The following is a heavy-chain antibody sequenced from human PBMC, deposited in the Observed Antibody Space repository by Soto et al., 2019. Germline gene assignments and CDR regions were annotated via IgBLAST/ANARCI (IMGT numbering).Heavy chain of an antibody. V-gene: IGHV4-30-4*01. J-gene: IGHJ4*01. CDR3: FTVNLLAASNYFDY. Sequence: NPSLSCTVSGGSIRNGDYYWGWIRQPPGKGLEWIGYVYYSGTTYSHPSLKSRVSISVDTSENQFSLRLTSVTAADTAVYYCFTVNLLAASNYFDYSVLCTLVPV. CDR1: GGSIRNGDYY. CDR2: VYYSGTT. D-gene: IGHD2-8*02.